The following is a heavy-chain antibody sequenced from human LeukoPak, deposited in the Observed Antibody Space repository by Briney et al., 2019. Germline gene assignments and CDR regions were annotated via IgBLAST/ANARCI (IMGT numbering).Heavy chain of an antibody. CDR3: ARDATRGGDNDY. V-gene: IGHV3-7*01. CDR1: GFTFTSYW. CDR2: INEDGSYK. D-gene: IGHD2-21*02. J-gene: IGHJ4*02. Sequence: GGSLRLSCAVSGFTFTSYWMSWVRQAPGKGLEWVANINEDGSYKFHADSVKGRLTVSRDNSKNSLYLQMSSLRADDTAVYYCARDATRGGDNDYWGQGTRVIVSS.